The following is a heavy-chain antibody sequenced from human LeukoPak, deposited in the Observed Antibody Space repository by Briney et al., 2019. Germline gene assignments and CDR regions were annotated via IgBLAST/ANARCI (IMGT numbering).Heavy chain of an antibody. V-gene: IGHV4-59*01. J-gene: IGHJ3*02. CDR1: GGSISSYY. CDR2: IYYSGST. D-gene: IGHD4-23*01. CDR3: ATSRRTTVVTPSSAFDI. Sequence: SETLSLNCTVSGGSISSYYWCWIRQPPGKGLEWIGYIYYSGSTNYNPSLKSRVTISVDTSKNQFSLKLSSVTAADTAVYYCATSRRTTVVTPSSAFDIWGQGTMVTVSS.